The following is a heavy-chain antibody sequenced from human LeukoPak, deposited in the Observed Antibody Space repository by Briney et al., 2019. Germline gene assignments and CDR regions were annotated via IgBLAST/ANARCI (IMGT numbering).Heavy chain of an antibody. V-gene: IGHV1-2*06. CDR3: ARVTIFGVVIIDY. CDR2: INPNSGGT. D-gene: IGHD3-3*01. CDR1: GYTFTGYY. J-gene: IGHJ4*02. Sequence: ASVKVSCKASGYTFTGYYMHWVRQAPGQGLEWMGRINPNSGGTNYAQKFQGRVTMTGDTSISTAYMELSGLRSDDTAVYYCARVTIFGVVIIDYWGQGTLVTVSS.